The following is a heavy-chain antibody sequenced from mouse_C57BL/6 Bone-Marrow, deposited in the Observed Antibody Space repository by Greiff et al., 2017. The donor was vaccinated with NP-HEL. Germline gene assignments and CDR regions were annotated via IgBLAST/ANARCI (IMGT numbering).Heavy chain of an antibody. J-gene: IGHJ2*01. CDR1: GFTFSSYA. D-gene: IGHD1-1*01. CDR2: ISDGGSYT. V-gene: IGHV5-4*01. Sequence: EVQVVESGGGLVKPGGSLKLSCAASGFTFSSYAMSWVRQTPEKRLEWVATISDGGSYTYYPDNVKGRFTISRDNAKNNLYLQMSHLKSEDTAMYYCARAPIYYYGFFDYWGQGTTLTVSS. CDR3: ARAPIYYYGFFDY.